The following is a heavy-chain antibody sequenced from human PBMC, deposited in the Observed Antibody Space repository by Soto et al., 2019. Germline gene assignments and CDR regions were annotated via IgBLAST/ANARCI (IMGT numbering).Heavy chain of an antibody. Sequence: ASVKVSCKASGGTFSSYTISWVRQAPGQGLEWMGRIIPILGIANYAQKFQGRVTMTRNTSISTAYMELSSLRSEDTAVYYCEREKKGFDYWGQGTLVTVSS. CDR3: EREKKGFDY. V-gene: IGHV1-69*04. CDR2: IIPILGIA. J-gene: IGHJ4*02. CDR1: GGTFSSYT.